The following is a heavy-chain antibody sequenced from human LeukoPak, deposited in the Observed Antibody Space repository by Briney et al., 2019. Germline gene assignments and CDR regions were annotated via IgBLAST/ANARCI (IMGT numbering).Heavy chain of an antibody. V-gene: IGHV4-4*02. CDR2: IYYSGST. Sequence: SETLSLTCAVSGGSISSSNWWSWVRQPPGKGLEWIGYIYYSGSTYYNPSLKSRVTISVDTSKNQFSLKLSSVTAADTAVYYCARDNSSSWYPYYHYYGMDVWGQGTTVTVSS. CDR1: GGSISSSNW. CDR3: ARDNSSSWYPYYHYYGMDV. D-gene: IGHD6-13*01. J-gene: IGHJ6*02.